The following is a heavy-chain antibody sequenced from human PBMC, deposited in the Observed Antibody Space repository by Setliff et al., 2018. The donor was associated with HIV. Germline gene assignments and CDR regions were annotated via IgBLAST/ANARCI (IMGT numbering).Heavy chain of an antibody. CDR3: ARYGSGWPLWYFDL. Sequence: GASVMVSCKASGYTFSSNAIHWVRQAPGQSLEWMGWINAGNGNTKYSQKFQGRVSITMDTSASTVHMELSSLRSEDTAVYYCARYGSGWPLWYFDLWGRGTPVTVSS. V-gene: IGHV1-3*01. J-gene: IGHJ2*01. CDR1: GYTFSSNA. D-gene: IGHD6-19*01. CDR2: INAGNGNT.